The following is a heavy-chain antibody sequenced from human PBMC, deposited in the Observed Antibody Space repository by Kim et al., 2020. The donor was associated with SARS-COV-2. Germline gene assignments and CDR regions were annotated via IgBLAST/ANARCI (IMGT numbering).Heavy chain of an antibody. D-gene: IGHD3-10*01. V-gene: IGHV4-39*01. CDR2: SYYSGST. J-gene: IGHJ4*02. CDR3: ARGAGPGSIIVS. Sequence: SEALSLTCTVSGGSISSSTYYWGWIRQPPGKGLEWIGSSYYSGSTYYSPSLKSRVTISVDTPKNQFSLNLRFVTVADTAVYFCARGAGPGSIIVSWGQGT. CDR1: GGSISSSTYY.